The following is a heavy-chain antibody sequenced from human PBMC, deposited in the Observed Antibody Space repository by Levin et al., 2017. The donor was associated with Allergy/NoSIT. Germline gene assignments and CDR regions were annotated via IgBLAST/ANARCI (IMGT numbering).Heavy chain of an antibody. CDR1: GFTFDDYT. CDR2: ISWDGGST. V-gene: IGHV3-43*01. D-gene: IGHD2-15*01. Sequence: TGGSLRLSCAASGFTFDDYTMHWVRQAPGKGLEWVSLISWDGGSTYYADSVKGRFTISRDNSKNSLYLQMNSLRTEDTALYYCARLGYCSGGSCPQTGVDYWGQGTLVTVSS. CDR3: ARLGYCSGGSCPQTGVDY. J-gene: IGHJ4*02.